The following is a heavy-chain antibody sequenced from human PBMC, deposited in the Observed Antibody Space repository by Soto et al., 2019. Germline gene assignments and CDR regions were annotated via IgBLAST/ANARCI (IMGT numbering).Heavy chain of an antibody. D-gene: IGHD4-17*01. V-gene: IGHV4-59*08. CDR1: GGSISSYY. CDR3: VRRYGYYFDY. Sequence: PSETLSLTCTVSGGSISSYYWSLIRQPPGKGLEWIGYIYYSGSTNYNPSLKSRVTISVDTSKNQLSLKLSSVTAADTAVYYCVRRYGYYFDYWGQGTLVTVS. J-gene: IGHJ4*02. CDR2: IYYSGST.